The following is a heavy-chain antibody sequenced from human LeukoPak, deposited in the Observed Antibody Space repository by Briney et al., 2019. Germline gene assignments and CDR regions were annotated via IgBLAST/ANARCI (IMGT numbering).Heavy chain of an antibody. J-gene: IGHJ4*02. CDR2: ISSNGGST. Sequence: GGSLRLSCSASGFTFGSYAMHWVRQAPGKGLEYVSAISSNGGSTYYADSVKGRFTISRDNSKNTLYLQMNSLRAEDTAVYFCAKVSELWTFFDYWGQGTLVTVSS. D-gene: IGHD5-18*01. V-gene: IGHV3-64*04. CDR1: GFTFGSYA. CDR3: AKVSELWTFFDY.